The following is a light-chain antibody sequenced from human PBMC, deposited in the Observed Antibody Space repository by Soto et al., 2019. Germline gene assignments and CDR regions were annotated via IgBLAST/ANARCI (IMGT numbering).Light chain of an antibody. J-gene: IGLJ1*01. CDR1: SSDVGGYNY. CDR3: CSYAGSYPFV. Sequence: ALTQPRSVSGSPGQSVTISCTGTSSDVGGYNYVSWYQHHPGKAPKLMIYDVDKRPSGVPGRFSGSKSGNTASLTISGPQAEDEADYYCCSYAGSYPFVFGTGTKVTVL. V-gene: IGLV2-11*01. CDR2: DVD.